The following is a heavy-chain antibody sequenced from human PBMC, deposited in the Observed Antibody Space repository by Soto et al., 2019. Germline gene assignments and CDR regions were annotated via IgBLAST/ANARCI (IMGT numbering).Heavy chain of an antibody. J-gene: IGHJ4*02. CDR1: GFTFSSYA. CDR3: AKDLKVLGTDRSSWYYFDY. D-gene: IGHD6-13*01. CDR2: ISGSGGST. V-gene: IGHV3-23*01. Sequence: GGSLRLSCAASGFTFSSYAMSWVRQAPGKGLEWVSAISGSGGSTYYADSVKGRFTISRDNSKNTLYLQMNSLRAEDTAVYYCAKDLKVLGTDRSSWYYFDYWGKGTLFTVSS.